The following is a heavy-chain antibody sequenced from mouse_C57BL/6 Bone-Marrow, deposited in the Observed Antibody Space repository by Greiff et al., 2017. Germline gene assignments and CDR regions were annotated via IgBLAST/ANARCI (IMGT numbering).Heavy chain of an antibody. CDR2: INPGSGGT. V-gene: IGHV1-54*01. CDR1: GYAFTNYL. J-gene: IGHJ3*01. Sequence: QVQLQQSGAELVRPGTSVKVSCKASGYAFTNYLIEWVKQRPGQGLEWIGVINPGSGGTNYNEKFKGKATLTADKSSSTAYMQLSSLTSEDSAVYFCARSLLLQAWFAYWGQGTLVTVSA. D-gene: IGHD1-1*01. CDR3: ARSLLLQAWFAY.